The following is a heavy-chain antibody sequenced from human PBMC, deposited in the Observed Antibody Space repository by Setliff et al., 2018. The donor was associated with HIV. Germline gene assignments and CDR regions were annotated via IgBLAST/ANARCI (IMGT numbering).Heavy chain of an antibody. D-gene: IGHD2-21*02. CDR1: GTSFSDHY. V-gene: IGHV4-34*01. Sequence: PSETLSLTCSVYGTSFSDHYWRWVRQTPGKGLEWIGEMNQSGTTNYNPSLKSRVTMSIDTSERQFSLKVTSVTAADTAVYYSVRWYYCVSGACYRADYWGQGTMVTVSS. J-gene: IGHJ4*02. CDR3: VRWYYCVSGACYRADY. CDR2: MNQSGTT.